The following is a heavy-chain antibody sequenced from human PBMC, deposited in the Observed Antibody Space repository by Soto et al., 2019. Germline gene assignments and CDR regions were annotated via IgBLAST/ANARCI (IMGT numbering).Heavy chain of an antibody. CDR3: ATEMGATQGPFDN. CDR1: VFPFGANA. V-gene: IGHV3-23*01. J-gene: IGHJ4*02. Sequence: EVQVLESGGGLVQPGGSLRLSCVVSVFPFGANAMSWVRQAPGKVLEWVSGLSNTGRRTSYANSVKGRFNISRDNSENTVYLQMNSLRVEDTAVYYCATEMGATQGPFDNWGQGTLVTVSS. CDR2: LSNTGRRT. D-gene: IGHD1-26*01.